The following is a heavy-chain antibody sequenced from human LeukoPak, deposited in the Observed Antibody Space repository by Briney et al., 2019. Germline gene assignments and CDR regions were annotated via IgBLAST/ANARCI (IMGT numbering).Heavy chain of an antibody. CDR1: GFTFSSYE. CDR3: ARRSSSGWYPDYYYYYMDV. Sequence: PGGSLRLSCAASGFTFSSYEMNWVRQAPGKGLEWVSYISSSGSTIYYADSVKGRFTISRDNAKNSLYLQMNSLRAEDTAVYYCARRSSSGWYPDYYYYYMDVWGKGTTVTISS. D-gene: IGHD6-19*01. J-gene: IGHJ6*03. V-gene: IGHV3-48*03. CDR2: ISSSGSTI.